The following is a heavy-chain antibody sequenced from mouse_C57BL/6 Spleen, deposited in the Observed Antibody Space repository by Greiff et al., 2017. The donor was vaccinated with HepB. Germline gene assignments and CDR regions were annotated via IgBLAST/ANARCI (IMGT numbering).Heavy chain of an antibody. CDR2: INYDGSST. J-gene: IGHJ3*01. CDR1: GFTFSDYY. D-gene: IGHD2-1*01. Sequence: EVQRVESEGGLVQPGSSMKLSCTASGFTFSDYYMAWVRQVPEKGLEWVANINYDGSSTYYLDSLKSRFIISRDNAKNILYLQMSSLKSEDTATYYCARDEGNYGGFAYWGQGTLVTVSA. V-gene: IGHV5-16*01. CDR3: ARDEGNYGGFAY.